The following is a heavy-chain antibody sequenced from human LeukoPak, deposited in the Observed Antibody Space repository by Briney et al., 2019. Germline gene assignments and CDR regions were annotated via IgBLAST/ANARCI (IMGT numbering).Heavy chain of an antibody. CDR2: IYPGDSDT. J-gene: IGHJ3*02. CDR1: GYSFPNYW. CDR3: ARSRAEKVPVWGSYRHHDAFDI. D-gene: IGHD3-16*02. V-gene: IGHV5-51*01. Sequence: GESLKISCKGSGYSFPNYWIGWVRQMPGKGLEWMGIIYPGDSDTTYKPSFQGQVTISADKSISTAYLQRGSLKASDTAMYYCARSRAEKVPVWGSYRHHDAFDIWGQGTRVTVSP.